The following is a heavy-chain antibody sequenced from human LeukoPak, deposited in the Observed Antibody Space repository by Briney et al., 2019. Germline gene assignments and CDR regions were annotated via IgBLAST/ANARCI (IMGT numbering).Heavy chain of an antibody. J-gene: IGHJ4*02. V-gene: IGHV4-34*01. CDR3: ARRGYSYGPFDY. CDR1: GGSFSGYY. CDR2: INHSGST. Sequence: SETLSLTCAVYGGSFSGYYWSWIRQAPGKGLEWIGEINHSGSTNYNPSLKSRVTISVDTPKNQFSLKLSSVTAADTAVYYCARRGYSYGPFDYWGQGTLVTVSS. D-gene: IGHD5-18*01.